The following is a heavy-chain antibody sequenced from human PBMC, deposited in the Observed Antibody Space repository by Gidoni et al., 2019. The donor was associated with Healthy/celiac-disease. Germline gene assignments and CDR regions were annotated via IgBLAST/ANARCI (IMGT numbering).Heavy chain of an antibody. CDR2: ISYDGINK. CDR3: AKDRDIVATGADY. CDR1: GFTFSSYG. D-gene: IGHD5-12*01. J-gene: IGHJ4*02. Sequence: QVQLVESGGGVVQPGRSLRLCCAASGFTFSSYGMHWVRQAPGTGLEWVAVISYDGINKYYADSVKGRFTISRDNSKNTLYLQMNSLRAEDTAVYYCAKDRDIVATGADYWGQGTLVTVSS. V-gene: IGHV3-30*18.